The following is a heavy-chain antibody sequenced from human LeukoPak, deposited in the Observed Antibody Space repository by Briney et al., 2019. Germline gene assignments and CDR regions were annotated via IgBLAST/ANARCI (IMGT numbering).Heavy chain of an antibody. CDR3: ARVGSSGRCFDY. J-gene: IGHJ4*02. CDR2: IYYSGST. CDR1: GGSISSGGYY. Sequence: SETLSLTCTVSGGSISSGGYYWSWIRQHPGKGLEWIGYIYYSGSTYYNPSLKSRVTISVDTSKNLFSLKLSSVTAADTAVYYCARVGSSGRCFDYWGQGTLVAVSS. V-gene: IGHV4-31*03. D-gene: IGHD6-19*01.